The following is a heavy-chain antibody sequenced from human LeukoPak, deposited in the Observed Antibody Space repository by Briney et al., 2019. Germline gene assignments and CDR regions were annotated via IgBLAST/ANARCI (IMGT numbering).Heavy chain of an antibody. V-gene: IGHV3-48*03. CDR2: ISSSGSTI. CDR3: ARDYYGSGSYSP. Sequence: GGSLRLSCAASGFTFSSYEMNWVRQAPGKGLEWVSYISSSGSTIYYADSVMGRFTISRDNAKNSLYLQMNSLRAEDTAVYYCARDYYGSGSYSPWGQGTLVTVSS. CDR1: GFTFSSYE. D-gene: IGHD3-10*01. J-gene: IGHJ5*02.